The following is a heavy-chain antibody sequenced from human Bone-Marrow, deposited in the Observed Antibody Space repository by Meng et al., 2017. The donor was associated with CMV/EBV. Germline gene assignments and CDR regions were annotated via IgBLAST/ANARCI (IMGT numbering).Heavy chain of an antibody. V-gene: IGHV3-66*02. CDR1: GFTVSSNY. CDR3: ARDGSSSFYFDY. CDR2: IYSGGST. J-gene: IGHJ4*02. Sequence: GESLKISCAASGFTVSSNYMSWVRQAPGKGLEWVSVIYSGGSTYYADSVKGRFTISRDNSKNTLYLQMNSLRAEDTAVYYCARDGSSSFYFDYWGQGTLVTVS. D-gene: IGHD6-6*01.